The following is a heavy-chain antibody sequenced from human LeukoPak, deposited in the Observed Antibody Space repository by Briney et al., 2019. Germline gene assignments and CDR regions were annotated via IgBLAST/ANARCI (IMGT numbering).Heavy chain of an antibody. CDR3: ARSGEYYYDSSGYWGFDY. D-gene: IGHD3-22*01. J-gene: IGHJ4*02. CDR1: VGSISSYY. V-gene: IGHV4-59*08. Sequence: SETLSLTCTVSVGSISSYYWSWIRQPPGKGLEWMGYIYYSRSTTYNPSLKSRVTISVDTSKNQYSLKLSSVTAADTAVYYCARSGEYYYDSSGYWGFDYWGQGTLVTVSS. CDR2: IYYSRST.